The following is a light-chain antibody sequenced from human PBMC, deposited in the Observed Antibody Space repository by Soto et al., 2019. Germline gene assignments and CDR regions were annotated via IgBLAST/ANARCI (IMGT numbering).Light chain of an antibody. CDR3: SSYTSSSTRV. Sequence: QPASVSGSPGQSITXSCTXTSXDVGGYNYVSWYQQHPGKAPKLMIYDVSNRPSGASNRFSGSKSGNTASLTISGLQAEDEADYYCSSYTSSSTRVFGGGTKLTVL. V-gene: IGLV2-14*01. J-gene: IGLJ2*01. CDR2: DVS. CDR1: SXDVGGYNY.